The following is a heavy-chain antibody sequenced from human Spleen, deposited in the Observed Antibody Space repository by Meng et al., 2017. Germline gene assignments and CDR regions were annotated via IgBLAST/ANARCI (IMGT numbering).Heavy chain of an antibody. CDR3: ASTNNPLLTFGELRPYYYGMDV. Sequence: SETLSLTCTVSGGSVSSGSYYWSWIRQPPGKGLEWIGYIYYSGGTNYNPSLKSRVTISVDTSKNQFSLKLSSVTAADTAVYYCASTNNPLLTFGELRPYYYGMDVWGQGTTVTVSS. J-gene: IGHJ6*02. CDR1: GGSVSSGSYY. D-gene: IGHD3-10*01. V-gene: IGHV4-61*01. CDR2: IYYSGGT.